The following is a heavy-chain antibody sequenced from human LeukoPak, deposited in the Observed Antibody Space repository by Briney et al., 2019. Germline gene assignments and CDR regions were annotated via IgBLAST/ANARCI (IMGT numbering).Heavy chain of an antibody. CDR3: CYDNSGYFLLGT. D-gene: IGHD3-22*01. V-gene: IGHV3-49*03. CDR2: IRSKAYGGTT. CDR1: GFTLGNYA. J-gene: IGHJ5*02. Sequence: QPGRSLRLSCTGSGFTLGNYAVSWFRQAPGKGLEWVGFIRSKAYGGTTEYAASVKGRFTISRDDSKNIAYLQMNSLKIEDTAVYYCCYDNSGYFLLGTWGQGTLVTVSS.